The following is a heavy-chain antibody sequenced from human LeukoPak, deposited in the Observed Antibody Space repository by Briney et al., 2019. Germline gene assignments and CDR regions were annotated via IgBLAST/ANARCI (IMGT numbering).Heavy chain of an antibody. D-gene: IGHD3-22*01. Sequence: SVKVSCKASGYTFTSYGISWVRQAPGQGLEWMGGIIPIFGTANYAQKFQGRVTITADESTSTAYMELSSLRSEDTAVYYCARPALYYYDSSGYTLDYWGQGTLVTVSS. CDR1: GYTFTSYG. J-gene: IGHJ4*02. CDR2: IIPIFGTA. CDR3: ARPALYYYDSSGYTLDY. V-gene: IGHV1-69*13.